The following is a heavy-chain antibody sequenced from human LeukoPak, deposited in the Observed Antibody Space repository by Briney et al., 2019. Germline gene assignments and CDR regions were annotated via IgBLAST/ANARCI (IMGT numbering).Heavy chain of an antibody. Sequence: SETLSLTCTVSGGSISISSYYWGWIRQPPGKGLEWIGSIYYSGSTYYNPSLKSRVTISVDTSKNQFSLKLSTVTAADTAVYYCARAPYYYDSSGYYYVFDYWGQGTLVTVSS. CDR3: ARAPYYYDSSGYYYVFDY. J-gene: IGHJ4*02. V-gene: IGHV4-39*07. CDR2: IYYSGST. CDR1: GGSISISSYY. D-gene: IGHD3-22*01.